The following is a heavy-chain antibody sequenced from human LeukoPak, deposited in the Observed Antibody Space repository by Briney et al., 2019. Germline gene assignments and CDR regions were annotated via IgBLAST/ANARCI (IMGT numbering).Heavy chain of an antibody. CDR2: IYPGDSDT. CDR1: GYSFNTYW. Sequence: GESLEISCKGSGYSFNTYWIGWVRQMPGKGLEWMGIIYPGDSDTRYSPSFQGQVTISADKSITTAYLQWSSLKASDTAMYYCARRTASAFDIWGQGTMVTVSS. J-gene: IGHJ3*02. V-gene: IGHV5-51*01. CDR3: ARRTASAFDI. D-gene: IGHD5-18*01.